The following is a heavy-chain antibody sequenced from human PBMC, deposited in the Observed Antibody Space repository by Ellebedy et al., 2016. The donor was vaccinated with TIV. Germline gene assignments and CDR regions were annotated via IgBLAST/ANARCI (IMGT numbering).Heavy chain of an antibody. J-gene: IGHJ5*02. V-gene: IGHV3-7*01. CDR2: IKQDGSEK. CDR3: ARGSPVVPAAANWFNP. D-gene: IGHD2-2*01. Sequence: GESLKISXAASGFTFSSYWMSWVRQAPGKGLEWVANIKQDGSEKYYVDSVKGRFTISRDNAKNSLYLQMNSLRAEDTAVYYCARGSPVVPAAANWFNPWGQGTLVTVSS. CDR1: GFTFSSYW.